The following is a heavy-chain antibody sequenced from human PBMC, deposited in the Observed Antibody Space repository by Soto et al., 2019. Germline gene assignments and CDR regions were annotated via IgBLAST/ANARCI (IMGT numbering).Heavy chain of an antibody. V-gene: IGHV4-31*03. J-gene: IGHJ4*02. CDR3: PRTHTH. CDR1: GGSSSSRGYY. CDR2: ISYSGST. Sequence: QVHLQESGPGLVKPSQTLSLTCTVSGGSSSSRGYYWGWIRQHPGKCLERIGYISYSGSTDYNPSLKSRVTISVDTSKNQFSLKLSSVTAADTAVYYCPRTHTHWGQGTLVSVSS.